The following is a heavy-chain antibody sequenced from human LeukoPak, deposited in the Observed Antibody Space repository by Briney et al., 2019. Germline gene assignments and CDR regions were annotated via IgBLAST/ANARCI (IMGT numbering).Heavy chain of an antibody. V-gene: IGHV3-30*04. CDR1: GFTFSSYA. Sequence: GRSLRLSCAASGFTFSSYAVHWVRQAPGKGLEWVAVISYDGSNKYYADSVKGRFTISRDNSKNTLYLQMNSLRAEDTAVYYCARDRRSHYDSSGYYPSFDYWGQGTLVTVSS. CDR2: ISYDGSNK. CDR3: ARDRRSHYDSSGYYPSFDY. D-gene: IGHD3-22*01. J-gene: IGHJ4*02.